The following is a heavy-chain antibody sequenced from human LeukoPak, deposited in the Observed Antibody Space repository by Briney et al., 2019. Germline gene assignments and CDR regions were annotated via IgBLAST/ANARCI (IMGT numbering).Heavy chain of an antibody. Sequence: GESLRLSCVASGFTFDDYWMHWVRQAPGKGLEWLSRINSEGTTATCADSVRGRFTISRDNAKNTLYLRLNSLRTEDTALYYCARDMDEYDSSGYSDTLDYWGQGTPVTVSS. J-gene: IGHJ4*02. V-gene: IGHV3-74*01. D-gene: IGHD3-22*01. CDR1: GFTFDDYW. CDR2: INSEGTTA. CDR3: ARDMDEYDSSGYSDTLDY.